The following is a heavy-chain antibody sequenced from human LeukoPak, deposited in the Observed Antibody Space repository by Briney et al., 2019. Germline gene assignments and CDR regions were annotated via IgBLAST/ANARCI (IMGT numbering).Heavy chain of an antibody. CDR3: ARDSGSYYRTLLDY. Sequence: RESLRLSCAASGFTFSDYYMSWIRQAPGKGLEWVSYNSSSSSYTNYADSVKGRFTISRDNAKNSLYLQMNSLRAEDTAVYYCARDSGSYYRTLLDYWGQGTLVTV. CDR1: GFTFSDYY. J-gene: IGHJ4*02. CDR2: NSSSSSYT. D-gene: IGHD1-26*01. V-gene: IGHV3-11*05.